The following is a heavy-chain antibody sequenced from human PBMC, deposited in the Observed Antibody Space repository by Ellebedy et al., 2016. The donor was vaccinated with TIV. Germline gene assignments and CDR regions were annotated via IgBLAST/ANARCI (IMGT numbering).Heavy chain of an antibody. V-gene: IGHV3-7*01. CDR1: GFNFSSYW. CDR2: IRQEGDEI. D-gene: IGHD4-17*01. Sequence: GESLKISCAASGFNFSSYWMTWVRQAPGKGLEWVAKIRQEGDEIYYVESVKGRFPISRDNAKNSLFLQMNSLRVEDTAVYYCARRASYGDYAVQVNPWFDPWGQGTLVTVSS. J-gene: IGHJ5*02. CDR3: ARRASYGDYAVQVNPWFDP.